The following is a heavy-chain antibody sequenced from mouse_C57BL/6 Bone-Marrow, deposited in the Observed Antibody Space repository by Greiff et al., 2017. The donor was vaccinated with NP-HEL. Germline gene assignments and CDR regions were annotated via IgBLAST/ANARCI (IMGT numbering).Heavy chain of an antibody. CDR3: TEGDY. CDR1: GYTFTDYE. J-gene: IGHJ4*01. Sequence: VQLQQSGAELVRPGASVTLSCKASGYTFTDYEMHWVKQTPVHGLEWIGAIDPETGGTAYNQKFKGKAILTADNSSSTAYMELRSLTSEDSAVYYCTEGDYWGQGTSVTVSS. V-gene: IGHV1-15*01. CDR2: IDPETGGT.